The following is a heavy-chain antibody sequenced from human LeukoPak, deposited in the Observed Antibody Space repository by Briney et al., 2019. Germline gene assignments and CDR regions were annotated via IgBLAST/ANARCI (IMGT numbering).Heavy chain of an antibody. V-gene: IGHV1-2*02. CDR3: ARVLGYCSSTSCYLNAFDI. CDR2: INPNSGGI. CDR1: GYTFTSYG. J-gene: IGHJ3*02. D-gene: IGHD2-2*01. Sequence: VASVKVSCKASGYTFTSYGISWVRQAPGQGLEWMGWINPNSGGINYAQKFQGRVTMTRDTSISTAYMELSRLRSDDTAVYYCARVLGYCSSTSCYLNAFDIWGQGTMVTVSS.